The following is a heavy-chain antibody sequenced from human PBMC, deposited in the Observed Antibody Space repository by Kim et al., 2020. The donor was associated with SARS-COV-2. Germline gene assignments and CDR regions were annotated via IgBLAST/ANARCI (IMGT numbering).Heavy chain of an antibody. D-gene: IGHD6-13*01. CDR1: GYTLPELS. CDR2: FDPEDGET. J-gene: IGHJ5*02. CDR3: ATGPPIAAVNWFDP. Sequence: ASVKVSCKVSGYTLPELSMHWVRQAPGKGLEWMGGFDPEDGETIYAQKFQGRVTMTEDTSTDTAYMELSSLRSEDTAVYYWATGPPIAAVNWFDPWGQGTLVTVSS. V-gene: IGHV1-24*01.